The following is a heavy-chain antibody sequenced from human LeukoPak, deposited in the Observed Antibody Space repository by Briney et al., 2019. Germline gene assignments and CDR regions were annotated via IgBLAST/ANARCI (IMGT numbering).Heavy chain of an antibody. D-gene: IGHD5-18*01. CDR2: IYYSGST. Sequence: SETLSLTCTVSGGSISSSSYYWGWIRQPPGTGLEWIGSIYYSGSTYYNPSLKSRVTISVDTSKNQFSLKLSSVTAADTAVYYCARDQVGRGYSYGLFDYWGQGTLVTVSS. V-gene: IGHV4-39*07. J-gene: IGHJ4*02. CDR1: GGSISSSSYY. CDR3: ARDQVGRGYSYGLFDY.